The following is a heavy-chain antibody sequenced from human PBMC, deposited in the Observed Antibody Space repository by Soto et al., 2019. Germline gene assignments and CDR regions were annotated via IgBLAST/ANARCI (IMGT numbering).Heavy chain of an antibody. V-gene: IGHV1-18*01. CDR3: ARYTKDYPYYNILTGYQPFDY. J-gene: IGHJ4*02. Sequence: QVQLVQSGAEVKKPGASVTVSCKASGYAFTSHGIRWVRQAPGQGLEWMGWISASNGNTNYAQKLQGRLTMTTDTPTSTAYMELRSLRSDDTAVYYCARYTKDYPYYNILTGYQPFDYWGQGTLVTISS. D-gene: IGHD3-9*01. CDR2: ISASNGNT. CDR1: GYAFTSHG.